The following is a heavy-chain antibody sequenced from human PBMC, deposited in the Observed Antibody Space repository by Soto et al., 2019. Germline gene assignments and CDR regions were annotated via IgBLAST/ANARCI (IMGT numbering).Heavy chain of an antibody. J-gene: IGHJ6*03. D-gene: IGHD5-12*01. CDR2: INPNGGVT. V-gene: IGHV1-2*04. Sequence: QVQLVQSGAEVRKPGASVTVSCRSSGDSFNDYYIHWVRQAPGQGFEWMGWINPNGGVTKYAQKFQGWVSMTRDTSIRTVYMQLSRLSSDDTAVYYCARESGGATATLDYYYFYMDVWGTGTTVTVSS. CDR1: GDSFNDYY. CDR3: ARESGGATATLDYYYFYMDV.